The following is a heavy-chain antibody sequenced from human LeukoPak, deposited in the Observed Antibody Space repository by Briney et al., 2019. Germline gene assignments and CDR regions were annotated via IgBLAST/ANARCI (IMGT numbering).Heavy chain of an antibody. J-gene: IGHJ6*02. V-gene: IGHV3-64D*09. D-gene: IGHD6-13*01. CDR2: ISSNGGST. CDR1: VFIFSIYA. Sequence: GGSLRLLCSVSVFIFSIYAMHWVRQAPGRGLEYVSAISSNGGSTYYADSVKGRFTISRDNSKNTLYLQMSSLRADDTAVYYCVKAGASSSWEVYYYYYGMDVWGQGTTVTVSS. CDR3: VKAGASSSWEVYYYYYGMDV.